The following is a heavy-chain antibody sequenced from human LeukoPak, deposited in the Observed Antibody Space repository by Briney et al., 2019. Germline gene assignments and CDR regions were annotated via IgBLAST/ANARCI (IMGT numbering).Heavy chain of an antibody. J-gene: IGHJ4*02. CDR3: ARGSSDGYNFVYFDY. V-gene: IGHV3-21*01. Sequence: GGSLRLSCAASGFTFDDYGMNWVRQAPGKGLEWVSSISSSSSYIYYADSVKGRFTISRDNAKNSLYLQMNSLRAEDTAVYYCARGSSDGYNFVYFDYWGQGTLVTVSS. CDR2: ISSSSSYI. CDR1: GFTFDDYG. D-gene: IGHD5-24*01.